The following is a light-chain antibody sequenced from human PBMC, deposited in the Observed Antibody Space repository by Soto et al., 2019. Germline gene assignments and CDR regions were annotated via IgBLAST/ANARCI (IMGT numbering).Light chain of an antibody. CDR1: QRIGNY. Sequence: DIQMTQSPSSLSASVGDRVTITCRASQRIGNYLNWYRQKPGKAPELLIYAASFLQSGVPSRFRGSGSGTDFTLTISSLQPEDFASYYCQQSYNVLSWTFGQGTKWISN. V-gene: IGKV1-39*01. CDR2: AAS. CDR3: QQSYNVLSWT. J-gene: IGKJ1*01.